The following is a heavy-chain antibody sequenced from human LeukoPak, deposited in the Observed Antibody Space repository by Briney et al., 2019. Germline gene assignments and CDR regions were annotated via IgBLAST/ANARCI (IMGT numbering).Heavy chain of an antibody. CDR3: ARDRGIAAAADAFDI. D-gene: IGHD6-13*01. J-gene: IGHJ3*02. Sequence: PSGTLSLTCAVSGGSISSSNWWSWVRQPPGKGLEWIGEIYHSGSTNYNPSLKSRVTISVDTSKNQFSLKLSSVTAADTAVYYCARDRGIAAAADAFDIWGQGTMVTVSS. CDR2: IYHSGST. CDR1: GGSISSSNW. V-gene: IGHV4-4*02.